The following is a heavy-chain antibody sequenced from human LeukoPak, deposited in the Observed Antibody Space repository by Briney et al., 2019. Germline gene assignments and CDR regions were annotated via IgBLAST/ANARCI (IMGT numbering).Heavy chain of an antibody. CDR1: GFTFSSYW. Sequence: GGFLRLSCAASGFTFSSYWMNWVRQAPGKGLEWVANMKEDGSEKYYVDSVKGRFSISRDNAKNSLYLQMNSLRAEDTAVYYCARDRGYEIFDYWGQGTLVTVSS. CDR3: ARDRGYEIFDY. V-gene: IGHV3-7*03. J-gene: IGHJ4*02. D-gene: IGHD5-12*01. CDR2: MKEDGSEK.